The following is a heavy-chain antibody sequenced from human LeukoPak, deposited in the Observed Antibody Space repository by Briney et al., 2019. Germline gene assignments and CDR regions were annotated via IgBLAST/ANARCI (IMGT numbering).Heavy chain of an antibody. CDR2: ISGYNDNT. V-gene: IGHV1-18*01. CDR3: AGTSSGDSWVFHY. CDR1: GYTFTSYG. D-gene: IGHD2-15*01. J-gene: IGHJ4*02. Sequence: EASVKVSCKASGYTFTSYGISWVRQAPGQGLEWMGWISGYNDNTNYAQSLQGRVTMARDTSTSAVYMELSSLRSEDTAVYYCAGTSSGDSWVFHYWGQGTLVTVSS.